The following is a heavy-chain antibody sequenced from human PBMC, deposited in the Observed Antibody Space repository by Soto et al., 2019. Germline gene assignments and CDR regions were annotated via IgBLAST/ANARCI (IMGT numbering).Heavy chain of an antibody. CDR3: ARGTWLLPYNWFDP. D-gene: IGHD3-22*01. J-gene: IGHJ5*02. CDR2: INHSGST. CDR1: GGSFSGYY. V-gene: IGHV4-34*01. Sequence: PSETLSLTCAVYGGSFSGYYWSWIRQPPGKGLEWIGEINHSGSTNYNPSLKSRVTISVDTSKNQFSLKLSSMTAADTAVYYCARGTWLLPYNWFDPWGQGILVTVSS.